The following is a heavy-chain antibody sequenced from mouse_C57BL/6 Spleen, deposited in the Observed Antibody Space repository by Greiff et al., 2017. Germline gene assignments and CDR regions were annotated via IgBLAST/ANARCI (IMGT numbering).Heavy chain of an antibody. CDR3: ARRGYDGDYYAMDY. D-gene: IGHD2-2*01. CDR1: GFTFSSYG. Sequence: DVKLVESGGDLVKPGGSLKLSCAASGFTFSSYGMSWVRQTPDKRLEWVATISSGGSYTYYPDSVQGRFTISRDNAKNTLYLQMSSLKSEDTAMYYCARRGYDGDYYAMDYWGQGTSVTVSS. CDR2: ISSGGSYT. V-gene: IGHV5-6*02. J-gene: IGHJ4*01.